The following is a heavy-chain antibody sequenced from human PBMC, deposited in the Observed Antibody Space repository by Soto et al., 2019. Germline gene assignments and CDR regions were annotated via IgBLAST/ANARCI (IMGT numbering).Heavy chain of an antibody. J-gene: IGHJ6*02. CDR3: ARVVYFFWGVYPAEKNYYYYGMAV. D-gene: IGHD3-3*01. Sequence: ASVKVSCKASGGTFSSYAISWVRQAPGQGLEWMGGIIPIFGTANYAQKFQGRVTITADESTSTAYMELSSLRSEDTAVYYCARVVYFFWGVYPAEKNYYYYGMAVGGQGTRVTVPS. CDR2: IIPIFGTA. V-gene: IGHV1-69*13. CDR1: GGTFSSYA.